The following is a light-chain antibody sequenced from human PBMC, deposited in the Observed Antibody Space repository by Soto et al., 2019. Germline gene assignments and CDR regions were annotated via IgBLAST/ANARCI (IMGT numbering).Light chain of an antibody. J-gene: IGKJ1*01. V-gene: IGKV1-5*03. CDR1: QSISSW. Sequence: DSQMTQSPSTLSASVGDRVTITCRASQSISSWLSWYQQKPGKAPKLLIYKASSLESGVPSRFSGSGSGTEFTLTISSLQPDDVATYYCQQYNSYSRTFGQGTKVDIK. CDR3: QQYNSYSRT. CDR2: KAS.